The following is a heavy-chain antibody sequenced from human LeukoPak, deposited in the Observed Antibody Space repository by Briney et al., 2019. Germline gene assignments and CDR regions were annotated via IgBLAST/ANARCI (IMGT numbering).Heavy chain of an antibody. CDR1: EFVFSSYW. CDR2: INTDGSST. D-gene: IGHD3-10*01. CDR3: ARAGSGNYVGYWFDP. J-gene: IGHJ5*02. Sequence: GGSLRLSCAASEFVFSSYWMHWVRQAPGKGLVWVSRINTDGSSTTYADSVKGRFTISRDNAKNSLYLQMNSLRAEDTAVYYCARAGSGNYVGYWFDPWGQGTLVTVSS. V-gene: IGHV3-74*01.